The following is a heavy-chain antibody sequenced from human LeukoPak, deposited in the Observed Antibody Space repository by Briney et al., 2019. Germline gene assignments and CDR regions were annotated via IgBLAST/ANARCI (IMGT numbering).Heavy chain of an antibody. CDR2: INPNSGGT. CDR1: GYTLTSYY. D-gene: IGHD3-22*01. J-gene: IGHJ4*02. Sequence: ASVKVSCKASGYTLTSYYMHWVRQAPGQGLEWMGWINPNSGGTNYAQKFQGRVTMTRDTSISTAYMELSRLRSDDTAVYHCARVPHDSSGYYAPFDYWGQGTLVTVSS. V-gene: IGHV1-2*02. CDR3: ARVPHDSSGYYAPFDY.